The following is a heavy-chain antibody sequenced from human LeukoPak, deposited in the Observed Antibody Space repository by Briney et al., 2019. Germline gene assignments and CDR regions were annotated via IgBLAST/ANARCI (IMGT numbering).Heavy chain of an antibody. J-gene: IGHJ1*01. D-gene: IGHD4-17*01. CDR1: GFTFSSYA. CDR3: AKDCNTVTLGYFQH. Sequence: GGSLRLSCTASGFTFSSYAMSWVRQAPGKGLDWVSAISGSGGSTYYADSVKGRFTISTDNSKNTLYLQMNSLRAEDTAVYYCAKDCNTVTLGYFQHWGQGTLVTVCS. CDR2: ISGSGGST. V-gene: IGHV3-23*01.